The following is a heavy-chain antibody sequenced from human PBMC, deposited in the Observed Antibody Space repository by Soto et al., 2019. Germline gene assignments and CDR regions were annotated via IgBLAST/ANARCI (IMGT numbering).Heavy chain of an antibody. D-gene: IGHD6-13*01. Sequence: GGSLRLSCAASGFTFSIYGIHWVRQAPGRGLEWVALISYDGMNEYYGDSVKGRFTISRDNSKNTLYLQMDSLRTEDTAVYYCANIAAARPGFDVWGQGTAVTVSS. V-gene: IGHV3-30*18. CDR2: ISYDGMNE. J-gene: IGHJ6*02. CDR3: ANIAAARPGFDV. CDR1: GFTFSIYG.